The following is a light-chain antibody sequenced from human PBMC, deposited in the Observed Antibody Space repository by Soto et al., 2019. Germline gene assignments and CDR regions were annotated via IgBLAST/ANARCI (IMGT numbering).Light chain of an antibody. CDR3: QQYGSPPRT. Sequence: EIVLTQSPGTLSLSPGEEATLSCRASQSVDSNYLAWYQQKPGXTPRLLLYGASRTAPGIHHRLTGSGSGKDFNITLTPLETEDFAVYYCQQYGSPPRTFGLGTKVDI. CDR2: GAS. V-gene: IGKV3-20*01. J-gene: IGKJ1*01. CDR1: QSVDSNY.